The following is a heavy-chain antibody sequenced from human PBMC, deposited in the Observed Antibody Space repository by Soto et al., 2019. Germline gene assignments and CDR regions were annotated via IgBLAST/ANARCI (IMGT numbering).Heavy chain of an antibody. CDR1: GFTFSSYA. CDR3: ARDGASPITDCVVVGAAILYSFDY. J-gene: IGHJ4*02. V-gene: IGHV3-30-3*01. CDR2: ISYDGSNK. Sequence: QVQLVESGGGVVQPGRSLRLSCAASGFTFSSYAMNWVRQAPGKGLEWEAVISYDGSNKYYADTVKGRFTISRDNSKNALYMQMNGLTAEDTAVYYCARDGASPITDCVVVGAAILYSFDYWGQGTLVTVSS. D-gene: IGHD2-15*01.